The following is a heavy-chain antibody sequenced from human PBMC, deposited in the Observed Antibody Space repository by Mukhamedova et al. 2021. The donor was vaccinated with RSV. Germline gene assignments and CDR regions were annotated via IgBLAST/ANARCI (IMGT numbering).Heavy chain of an antibody. CDR3: ARGLRYLDI. J-gene: IGHJ3*02. V-gene: IGHV1-2*06. D-gene: IGHD2-2*01. Sequence: HWVRQAPGQGLEWMGRINPNSGGTNYAQKFQGRVTMTRDTSISTAYMELSRLRSDDTAVYYCARGLRYLDIWRQGTMVTVSS. CDR2: INPNSGGT.